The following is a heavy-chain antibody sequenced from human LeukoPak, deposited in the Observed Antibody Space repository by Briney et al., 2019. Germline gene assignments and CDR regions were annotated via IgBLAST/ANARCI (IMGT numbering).Heavy chain of an antibody. J-gene: IGHJ1*01. Sequence: GGSLRLSCAASGFTFSSYSMNWVRQAPGKGLEWVSSISGSSSYIYYADSVKGRFTISRDNAKNSLYLQMNSLRAEDTAVYYCASYYGSGSYSGEYFQHWGQGTLVTVSS. CDR2: ISGSSSYI. D-gene: IGHD3-10*01. CDR3: ASYYGSGSYSGEYFQH. V-gene: IGHV3-21*01. CDR1: GFTFSSYS.